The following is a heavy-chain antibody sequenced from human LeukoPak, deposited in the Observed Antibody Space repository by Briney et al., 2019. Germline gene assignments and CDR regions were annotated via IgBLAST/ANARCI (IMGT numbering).Heavy chain of an antibody. V-gene: IGHV1-3*01. J-gene: IGHJ4*02. CDR2: ISAGNGNT. CDR3: ARDSGSGSNDY. D-gene: IGHD1-26*01. Sequence: ASVKVSCKASGYTFTSYAIHWVRQAPGQRLEWMGWISAGNGNTKYSQNLQGRVTFISNTSATTAFMELSSLRSEDAAVYYCARDSGSGSNDYWGQGTLVTVSS. CDR1: GYTFTSYA.